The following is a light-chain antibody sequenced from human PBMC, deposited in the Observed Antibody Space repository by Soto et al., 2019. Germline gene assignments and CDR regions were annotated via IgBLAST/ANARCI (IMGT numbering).Light chain of an antibody. Sequence: EIVLTQSPATLSLSPGERATLSCRASQSVSSYLAWYQQKPGQAPRLLIYDLSNRAAGIPARFSGSGSGTDFTLTISSLEPEDFAVYYCQQRSNWITFGQGTRLEIK. V-gene: IGKV3-11*01. CDR2: DLS. CDR1: QSVSSY. CDR3: QQRSNWIT. J-gene: IGKJ5*01.